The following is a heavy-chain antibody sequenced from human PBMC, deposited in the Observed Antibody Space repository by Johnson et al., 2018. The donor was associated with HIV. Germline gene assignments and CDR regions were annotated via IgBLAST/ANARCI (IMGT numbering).Heavy chain of an antibody. CDR1: GFTFSNAW. J-gene: IGHJ3*02. D-gene: IGHD6-6*01. V-gene: IGHV3-30-3*01. CDR2: ISYDGSNK. Sequence: QLVESGGGLVKPGGSLRLSCAASGFTFSNAWMSWVRQAPGKGLEWVALISYDGSNKNYADSVKGRFTISRDNSKNTLYLQMNSLRAEDTAVYYCARAGSSSSGPRAFDIWGQGTMVTVSS. CDR3: ARAGSSSSGPRAFDI.